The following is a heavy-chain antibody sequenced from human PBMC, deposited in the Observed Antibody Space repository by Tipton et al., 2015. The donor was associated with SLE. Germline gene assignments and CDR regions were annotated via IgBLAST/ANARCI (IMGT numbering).Heavy chain of an antibody. CDR3: AYSRRIAIFGVVDDF. J-gene: IGHJ4*02. CDR2: IYHRGST. Sequence: TLSLTCAVSGGSINSGDYSWSWIRQPPGKGLEWIGSIYHRGSTYYNASLKSRVTISMDTSKNQFSLKLSSVTAADTAVYYCAYSRRIAIFGVVDDFWSQGTLVTVPS. CDR1: GGSINSGDYS. V-gene: IGHV4-30-2*03. D-gene: IGHD3-3*01.